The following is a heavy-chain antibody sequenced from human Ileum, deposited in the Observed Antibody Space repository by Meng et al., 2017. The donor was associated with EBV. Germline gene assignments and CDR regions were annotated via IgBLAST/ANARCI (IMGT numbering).Heavy chain of an antibody. J-gene: IGHJ4*02. D-gene: IGHD2-21*02. CDR1: NGSVSSYGYY. CDR2: MSYTGST. CDR3: ARERGGGDRGIQ. Sequence: QVQLQESGQGLVKPSGTLSLTCSVSNGSVSSYGYYWTWIRQPPGKGLEWIGYMSYTGSTNYKSTLKSRVTISVDKSKNQFSPKLSSVTAADTAVYYCARERGGGDRGIQWGQGTLVTVSS. V-gene: IGHV4-61*08.